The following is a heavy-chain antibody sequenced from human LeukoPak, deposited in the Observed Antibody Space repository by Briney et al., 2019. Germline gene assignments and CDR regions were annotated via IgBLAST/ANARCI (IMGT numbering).Heavy chain of an antibody. CDR3: AKDGVAAAGTYLEYFQH. CDR2: ISGSGGST. V-gene: IGHV3-23*01. D-gene: IGHD6-13*01. Sequence: PGGSLRLSCAASGCSFSGYAMSWARQAPGKGLEWVSAISGSGGSTYYADSVKGRFTISRDNSKNTLYLQMNSLRTEDTAVYNCAKDGVAAAGTYLEYFQHWGQGTLVTVSS. CDR1: GCSFSGYA. J-gene: IGHJ1*01.